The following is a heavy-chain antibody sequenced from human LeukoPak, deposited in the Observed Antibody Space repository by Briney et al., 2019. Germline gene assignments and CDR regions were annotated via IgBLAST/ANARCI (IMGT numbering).Heavy chain of an antibody. J-gene: IGHJ3*02. CDR2: IYYSGST. Sequence: PSETLSLTCTVSGGSISSYYWSWIRQPPGKGLEWIGYIYYSGSTNYNPSLKSRVTISVDTSKNQFSLKLSSVTAVDTAVYYCARDKGMAEEDAFDIWGQGTMVTVSS. V-gene: IGHV4-59*01. D-gene: IGHD1-14*01. CDR1: GGSISSYY. CDR3: ARDKGMAEEDAFDI.